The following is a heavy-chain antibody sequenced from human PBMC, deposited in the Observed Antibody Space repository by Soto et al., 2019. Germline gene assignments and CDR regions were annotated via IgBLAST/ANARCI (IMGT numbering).Heavy chain of an antibody. V-gene: IGHV3-15*01. D-gene: IGHD6-19*01. Sequence: GSLRLSCAASGFTFSNAWMSWLRQAPGKGLEWVGRIKSKTDGGTTDYAAPVKGRFTISRDDSKNTLYLQMNSLKTEDTAVYYCTGPSAVAGTTPYYFDYWGQGTLVTVSS. J-gene: IGHJ4*02. CDR1: GFTFSNAW. CDR2: IKSKTDGGTT. CDR3: TGPSAVAGTTPYYFDY.